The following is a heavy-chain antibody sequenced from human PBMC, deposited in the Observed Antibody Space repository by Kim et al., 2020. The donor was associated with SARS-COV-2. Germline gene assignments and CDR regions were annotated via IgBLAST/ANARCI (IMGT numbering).Heavy chain of an antibody. Sequence: GGSLRLSCVASGFTFDIYAMTWVRQAPGKGLEWVSVISGGGVNKFYADSVRGRFTISGDNSKNTLFLQMNSLRDEDTALYYSAKVVVMDDYNYYYYYGMDDWGPGTTVTVSS. D-gene: IGHD3-16*01. J-gene: IGHJ6*02. CDR2: ISGGGVNK. V-gene: IGHV3-23*01. CDR3: AKVVVMDDYNYYYYYGMDD. CDR1: GFTFDIYA.